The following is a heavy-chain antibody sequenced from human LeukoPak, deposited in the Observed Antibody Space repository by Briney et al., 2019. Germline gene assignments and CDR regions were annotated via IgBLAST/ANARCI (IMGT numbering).Heavy chain of an antibody. CDR3: AKSAAPGRAPQHSFDY. D-gene: IGHD6-13*01. CDR2: IRYDGSTK. CDR1: GFFFNNYD. J-gene: IGHJ4*02. V-gene: IGHV3-30*02. Sequence: GGSLRPSCAASGFFFNNYDMHWVRRAPGKGLEWVTFIRYDGSTKYYADSVKGRFTISRDNSKNTLYLQMNSLKDEDTAVYYCAKSAAPGRAPQHSFDYWGQGTLVTVSS.